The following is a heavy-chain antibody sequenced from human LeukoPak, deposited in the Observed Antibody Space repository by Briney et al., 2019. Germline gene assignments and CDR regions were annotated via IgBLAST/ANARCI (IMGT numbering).Heavy chain of an antibody. CDR3: ARTTNWGYWYFDL. D-gene: IGHD7-27*01. V-gene: IGHV3-53*01. CDR2: IYSGGST. Sequence: GGSLRLSCAASGFTISSNYMSWVRLAPGKDLEWVSVIYSGGSTYYAASVKGRFTISRDTSKNTVYLQMNGLRAEDTAVYYCARTTNWGYWYFDLWGRGTLVTVSS. J-gene: IGHJ2*01. CDR1: GFTISSNY.